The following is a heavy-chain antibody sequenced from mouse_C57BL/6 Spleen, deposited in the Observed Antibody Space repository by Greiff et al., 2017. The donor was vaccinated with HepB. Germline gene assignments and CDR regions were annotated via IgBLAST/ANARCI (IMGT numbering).Heavy chain of an antibody. CDR3: ARGSSHFDY. CDR1: GYTFTSYW. V-gene: IGHV1-64*01. CDR2: IHPNSGST. D-gene: IGHD1-1*01. Sequence: QVQLKQPGAELVKPGASVKLSCKASGYTFTSYWMHWVKQRPGQGLEWIGMIHPNSGSTNYNEKFKSKATLTVDKSSSTAYMQLSSLTSEDSAVYYCARGSSHFDYWGQGTTLAVSS. J-gene: IGHJ2*01.